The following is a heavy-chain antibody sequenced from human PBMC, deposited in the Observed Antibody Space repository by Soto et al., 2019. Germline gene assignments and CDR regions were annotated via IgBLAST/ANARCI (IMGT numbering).Heavy chain of an antibody. CDR2: IIPIFGTA. CDR1: GGTFSSYA. V-gene: IGHV1-69*01. Sequence: QVQLVQSGAEVKKPGSSVKVSCKASGGTFSSYAISWVRQAPGQGLEWMGGIIPIFGTANYAQKFQGRVTITADESTSTAYMELSSLRSEDTAVYYCARGQDIVVVPAAPYNWFDPWGQGTLVTVSS. CDR3: ARGQDIVVVPAAPYNWFDP. J-gene: IGHJ5*02. D-gene: IGHD2-2*01.